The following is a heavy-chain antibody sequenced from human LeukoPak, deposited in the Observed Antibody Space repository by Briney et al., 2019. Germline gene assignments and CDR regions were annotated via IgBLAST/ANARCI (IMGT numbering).Heavy chain of an antibody. V-gene: IGHV1-18*01. CDR2: ISAYNGNT. D-gene: IGHD3-9*01. Sequence: ASVKVSCKASGNIFTSCGISWVRQAPGQGLEWMGWISAYNGNTNYAQKLQGRVTMTTDTSTSTAYMELRSLRSDDTAVYYCARDRSYYDILTGYYSPYDYWGQGTLVTVSS. CDR3: ARDRSYYDILTGYYSPYDY. J-gene: IGHJ4*02. CDR1: GNIFTSCG.